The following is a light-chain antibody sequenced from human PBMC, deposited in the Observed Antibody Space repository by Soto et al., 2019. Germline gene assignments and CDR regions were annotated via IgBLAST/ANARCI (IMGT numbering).Light chain of an antibody. V-gene: IGKV3-11*01. CDR3: QQRSNWPWT. CDR1: QSVTTF. Sequence: EIVLTQSPATLSLSPGERATLSCRASQSVTTFVAWYQQKPGQAPRLLISDASDRATGIPARFSGSGSGTDFTLMISSLESEDFAVYYCQQRSNWPWTFGQGTKVEI. J-gene: IGKJ1*01. CDR2: DAS.